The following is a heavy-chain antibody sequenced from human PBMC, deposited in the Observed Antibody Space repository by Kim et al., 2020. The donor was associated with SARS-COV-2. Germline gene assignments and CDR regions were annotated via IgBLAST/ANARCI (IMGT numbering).Heavy chain of an antibody. CDR3: ARVSGYDWGADDY. CDR1: GGTFSSYA. J-gene: IGHJ4*02. CDR2: IIPIFGTT. Sequence: SVKVSCKASGGTFSSYAISWVRQAPGQGLEWMGGIIPIFGTTNYAQKFQGRVTITADESMSTAYMELSSLRSEDTAVYYCARVSGYDWGADDYWGQGTLVTVSS. D-gene: IGHD5-12*01. V-gene: IGHV1-69*13.